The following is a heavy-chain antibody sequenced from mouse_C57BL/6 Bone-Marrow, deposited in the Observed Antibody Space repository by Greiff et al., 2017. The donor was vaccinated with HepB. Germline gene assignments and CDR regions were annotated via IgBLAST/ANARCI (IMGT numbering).Heavy chain of an antibody. CDR3: ARADYDGFAY. J-gene: IGHJ3*01. CDR2: ISYDGSN. D-gene: IGHD2-4*01. CDR1: GYSITSGYY. V-gene: IGHV3-6*01. Sequence: ESGPGLVKPSQSLSLTYSVTGYSITSGYYWNWIRQFPGNKLEWMGYISYDGSNNYNPSLKNRISITRDTSKNQFFLKLNSVTTEDTATYYCARADYDGFAYWGQGTLVTVSA.